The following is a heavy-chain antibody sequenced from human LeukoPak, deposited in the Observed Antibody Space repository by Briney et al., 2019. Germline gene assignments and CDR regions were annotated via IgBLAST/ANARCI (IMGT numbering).Heavy chain of an antibody. Sequence: PGGSLRLSCAASGFSFSTSSLNWVRQAPGKGLEWVSSISSSSSFIYYADSVNGRFTISRDNAKNSVYLQMNSLRGEDTAVYFCARGRSHWDFYYYGMDVWGQGTTVTVSS. D-gene: IGHD7-27*01. CDR1: GFSFSTSS. CDR2: ISSSSSFI. V-gene: IGHV3-21*06. J-gene: IGHJ6*02. CDR3: ARGRSHWDFYYYGMDV.